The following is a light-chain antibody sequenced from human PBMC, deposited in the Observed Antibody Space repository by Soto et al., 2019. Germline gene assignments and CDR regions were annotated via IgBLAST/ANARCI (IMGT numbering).Light chain of an antibody. CDR3: CSNAGSSTYV. CDR2: EDS. J-gene: IGLJ1*01. CDR1: SSDFGSYNL. Sequence: QSALTQPASVSGSPGQSITISCTGTSSDFGSYNLVPWYQQHPGKAPKLMIYEDSKRPSGVSNRFSGSKSGNTASLTISGLQAEDDADYYCCSNAGSSTYVFGTGTKVTVL. V-gene: IGLV2-23*01.